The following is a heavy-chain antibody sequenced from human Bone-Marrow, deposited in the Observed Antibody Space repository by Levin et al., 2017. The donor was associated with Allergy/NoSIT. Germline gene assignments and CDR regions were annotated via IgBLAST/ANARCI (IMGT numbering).Heavy chain of an antibody. CDR2: IWYDGSHK. D-gene: IGHD5-24*01. Sequence: GGSLRLSCAASGFTFSNYGLHWVRQAPGKGLEWVALIWYDGSHKSYVDSVEGRFTISRDNSKNTLYLQMNSLRAADTAVYYCARDRDFSGGYYYYCFDVWGQGKAVTISS. V-gene: IGHV3-33*01. CDR1: GFTFSNYG. J-gene: IGHJ6*02. CDR3: ARDRDFSGGYYYYCFDV.